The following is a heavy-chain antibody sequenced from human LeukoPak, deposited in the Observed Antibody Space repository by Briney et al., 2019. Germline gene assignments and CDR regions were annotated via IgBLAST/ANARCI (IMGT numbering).Heavy chain of an antibody. CDR1: NGSFSGYH. V-gene: IGHV4-34*01. CDR3: ARAAWNGGGGFDP. CDR2: VNHGGDT. D-gene: IGHD3-16*01. J-gene: IGHJ5*02. Sequence: SETLSLTCAVYNGSFSGYHWSWIRQSPERGLAWIGEVNHGGDTNYNPSLRSRVAISLDTSKNHFSLKLRSVTAADTAVYNCARAAWNGGGGFDPWGQGTLVTVSS.